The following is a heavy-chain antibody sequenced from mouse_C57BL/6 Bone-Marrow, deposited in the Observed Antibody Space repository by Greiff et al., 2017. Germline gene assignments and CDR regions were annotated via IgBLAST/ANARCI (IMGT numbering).Heavy chain of an antibody. CDR1: GYTFTSYW. J-gene: IGHJ1*03. D-gene: IGHD1-1*01. Sequence: QVQLQQSGAELVMPGASVKLSCKASGYTFTSYWMHWVKQRPGQGLEWIGEIDPSDSYTNYNQKFKGKSTLTVDKSSSTAYMQLSSLTSEDSAVYYCARSNYYGSSLLYWYFDVWGKGTTVTVSS. V-gene: IGHV1-69*01. CDR2: IDPSDSYT. CDR3: ARSNYYGSSLLYWYFDV.